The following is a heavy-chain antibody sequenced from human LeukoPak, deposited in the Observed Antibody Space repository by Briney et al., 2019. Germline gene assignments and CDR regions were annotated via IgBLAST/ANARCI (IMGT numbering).Heavy chain of an antibody. D-gene: IGHD5-18*01. CDR2: ISGSGGST. V-gene: IGHV3-23*01. CDR3: AKVDTAMGGYFDY. CDR1: GFTFSSYA. J-gene: IGHJ4*02. Sequence: GGSLRLSCAASGFTFSSYAMSWVRQAPGKGLEWVSAISGSGGSTCYADSVKGRFTISRDNSKNTLYLQMNSLRAEDTAVYYCAKVDTAMGGYFDYWGQGTLVTVSS.